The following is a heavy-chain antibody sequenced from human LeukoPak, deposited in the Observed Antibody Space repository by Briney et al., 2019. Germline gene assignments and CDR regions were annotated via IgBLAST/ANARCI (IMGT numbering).Heavy chain of an antibody. CDR3: ARSPRGSHFDY. D-gene: IGHD3-16*01. CDR2: ISSSSSTI. CDR1: GFTFSSNS. V-gene: IGHV3-48*01. J-gene: IGHJ4*02. Sequence: GGSLRLSCAASGFTFSSNSMNWVRQAPGKGLEWVSYISSSSSTIYYADSVKGRFTISRDNAKNSLYLQMNSLRAEDTAVYYCARSPRGSHFDYWGQGTLVTVSS.